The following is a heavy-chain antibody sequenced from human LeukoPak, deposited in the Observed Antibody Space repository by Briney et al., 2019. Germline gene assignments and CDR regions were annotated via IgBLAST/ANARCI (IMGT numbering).Heavy chain of an antibody. J-gene: IGHJ4*02. V-gene: IGHV4-39*07. CDR2: IYYSGST. D-gene: IGHD6-19*01. Sequence: SETLSLTCTVSGGSISSSNFYWGWIRQPPGKGLEWIGSIYYSGSTYYNPSLKSRVTISVETSKNQFSLKLSSVTAADTAVYYCARRIAVAGYYFDYWGQGTLVTVSS. CDR3: ARRIAVAGYYFDY. CDR1: GGSISSSNFY.